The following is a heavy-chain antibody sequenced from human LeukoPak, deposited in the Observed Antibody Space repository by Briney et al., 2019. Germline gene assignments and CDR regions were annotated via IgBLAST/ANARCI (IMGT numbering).Heavy chain of an antibody. Sequence: GGSLRLSCAASGFTFDDYAMHWVRQAPGKGLEWVPGISWNSGSIGYADSVKGRFTISRDNAKNSLYLQMNSLRAEDTALYYCAKDRSIAAAGILDYWGQGTLVTVSS. J-gene: IGHJ4*02. CDR2: ISWNSGSI. CDR3: AKDRSIAAAGILDY. CDR1: GFTFDDYA. D-gene: IGHD6-13*01. V-gene: IGHV3-9*01.